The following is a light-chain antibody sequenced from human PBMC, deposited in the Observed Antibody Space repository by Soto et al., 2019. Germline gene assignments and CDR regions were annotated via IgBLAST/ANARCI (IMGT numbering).Light chain of an antibody. Sequence: QSVLTQPPSVSGAPGQTVSISCTGSSSNIGAGYDVNWYQQLPGKAPTLLIFATKNRPSGVPDRFSGSRSGTSGSLAITGLHVDDEADYYCQVYDPTLSDPVLFGGGTKLTVL. V-gene: IGLV1-40*01. J-gene: IGLJ2*01. CDR3: QVYDPTLSDPVL. CDR2: ATK. CDR1: SSNIGAGYD.